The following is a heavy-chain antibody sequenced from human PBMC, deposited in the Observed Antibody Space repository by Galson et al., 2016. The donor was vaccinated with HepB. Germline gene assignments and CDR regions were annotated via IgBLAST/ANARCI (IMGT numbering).Heavy chain of an antibody. J-gene: IGHJ4*02. CDR3: TRVRITLVPYDY. V-gene: IGHV3-49*03. CDR1: GFTFGDYA. D-gene: IGHD3-10*01. Sequence: SLRLSCAGSGFTFGDYAVSWFRQGPGKGLEWVGVIRSKAFGATTEYAASVKGRFTIPRDDSKRSAYLQMNGLKSEDTAVYYCTRVRITLVPYDYWGQGTLVTVSS. CDR2: IRSKAFGATT.